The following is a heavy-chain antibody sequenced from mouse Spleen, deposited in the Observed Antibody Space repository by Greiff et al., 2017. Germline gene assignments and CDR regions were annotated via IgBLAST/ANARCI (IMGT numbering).Heavy chain of an antibody. D-gene: IGHD1-1*01. Sequence: QVQLQQSGAELVRPGASVKLSCKASGYTFTDYYINWVKQRPGQGLEWIARIYPGSGNTYYNEKFKGKATLTAEKSSSTAYMQLSSLTSEDSAVYFCARAEFYYYGSSYDYFDYWGQGTTLTVSS. J-gene: IGHJ2*01. CDR3: ARAEFYYYGSSYDYFDY. CDR1: GYTFTDYY. CDR2: IYPGSGNT. V-gene: IGHV1-76*01.